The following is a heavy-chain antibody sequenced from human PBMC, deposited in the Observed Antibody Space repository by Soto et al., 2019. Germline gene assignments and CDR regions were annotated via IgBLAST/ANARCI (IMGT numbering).Heavy chain of an antibody. CDR1: GGSISSYY. CDR2: IYYSGST. D-gene: IGHD5-18*01. V-gene: IGHV4-59*01. J-gene: IGHJ6*02. CDR3: GRGGYSYGKRNYYYGMDV. Sequence: SETLSLTCTVSGGSISSYYWNWIRQPPGKGLEWIGYIYYSGSTNYNPSLKSRVTISVDTSKNQFSLKLSSVTAADTAVYYCGRGGYSYGKRNYYYGMDVWGQGTTVTVSS.